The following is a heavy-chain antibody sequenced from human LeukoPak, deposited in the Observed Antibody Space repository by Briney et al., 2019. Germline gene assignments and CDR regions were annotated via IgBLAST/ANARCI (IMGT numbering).Heavy chain of an antibody. D-gene: IGHD6-6*01. CDR2: ISYDGGNK. J-gene: IGHJ4*02. CDR1: GFTFSSYA. Sequence: GGSLRLSCAASGFTFSSYALHWVRQAPGKGLEWVALISYDGGNKYYADSVKGRFTISRDNSKNTLYLQMNSLRAEETAVYYCARGEQLVVYWGQGTLVTVSS. CDR3: ARGEQLVVY. V-gene: IGHV3-30-3*01.